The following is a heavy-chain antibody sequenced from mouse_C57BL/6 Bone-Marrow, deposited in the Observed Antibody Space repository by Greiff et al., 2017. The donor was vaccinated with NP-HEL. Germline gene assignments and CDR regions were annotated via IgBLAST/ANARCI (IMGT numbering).Heavy chain of an antibody. CDR3: SRKSYDGYLED. D-gene: IGHD2-3*01. V-gene: IGHV1-54*01. J-gene: IGHJ2*01. CDR2: SDRGSGGT. Sequence: VKLQQSGAELVRPGTSVKVSCTASGYAFTNYLIEWVKQRHGQGLEWIGMSDRGSGGTNYNEKFKGKSTLTEDISSSTAYMQLSSVTSEDSAVYFCSRKSYDGYLEDWGQRITLTVSS. CDR1: GYAFTNYL.